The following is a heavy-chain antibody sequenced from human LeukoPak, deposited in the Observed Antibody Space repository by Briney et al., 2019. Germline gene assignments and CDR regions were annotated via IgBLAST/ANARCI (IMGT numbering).Heavy chain of an antibody. J-gene: IGHJ4*02. CDR3: ASPYCSSTSCYPENYFDY. CDR1: GYTFTGYF. Sequence: VASVKVSCKASGYTFTGYFIHWVRQAPGQGLEWMGWINPNSGGTNYAQKFQGRVTMTRDTSISTAYMELSRLRSDDTAVYYCASPYCSSTSCYPENYFDYWGQGTLVTVSS. D-gene: IGHD2-2*01. V-gene: IGHV1-2*02. CDR2: INPNSGGT.